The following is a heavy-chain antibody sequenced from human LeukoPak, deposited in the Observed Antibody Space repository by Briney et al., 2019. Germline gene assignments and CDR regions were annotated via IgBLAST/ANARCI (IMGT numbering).Heavy chain of an antibody. CDR1: GFTFSSYA. D-gene: IGHD2-15*01. CDR3: XRDLVSXIVXXXXXXFXP. Sequence: GRSLRLSCAASGFTFSSYAMHWVRQAPGKGLEWVAVISYDGSNKYYADSVKGRFTISRDNSKNTLYLQMNSLRAEDTAVYYCXRDLVSXIVXXXXXXFXPW. CDR2: ISYDGSNK. J-gene: IGHJ5*02. V-gene: IGHV3-30-3*01.